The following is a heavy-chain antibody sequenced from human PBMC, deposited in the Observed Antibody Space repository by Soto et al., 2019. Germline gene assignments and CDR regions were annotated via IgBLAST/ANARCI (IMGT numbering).Heavy chain of an antibody. J-gene: IGHJ4*02. D-gene: IGHD2-15*01. V-gene: IGHV3-23*01. CDR2: ISGSGGST. CDR3: AKVVGGCSGGSCYPPYFDY. Sequence: EVQLLESGGGLVQPGGSLRLSCAASGFTFSSYAMSWVRQAPGKGLAWVSAISGSGGSTYYADSVKGRFTISRDNSKNTLYLQMNSLRAEDTAVYYCAKVVGGCSGGSCYPPYFDYWGQGTLVTVSS. CDR1: GFTFSSYA.